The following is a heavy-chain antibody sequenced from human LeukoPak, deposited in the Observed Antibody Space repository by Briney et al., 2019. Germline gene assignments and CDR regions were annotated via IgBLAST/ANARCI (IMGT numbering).Heavy chain of an antibody. CDR1: GGSISSSSYY. CDR2: IYYSGST. D-gene: IGHD3-22*01. CDR3: ARGSGITMIVVVIGDAFDI. Sequence: SETLSLTCAVSGGSISSSSYYWGWIRQPPGKGLEWIGSIYYSGSTYYNPSLKSRVTISVDTSKNQFSLKLSSVTAADTAVYYCARGSGITMIVVVIGDAFDIWGQGTMVTVSS. J-gene: IGHJ3*02. V-gene: IGHV4-39*07.